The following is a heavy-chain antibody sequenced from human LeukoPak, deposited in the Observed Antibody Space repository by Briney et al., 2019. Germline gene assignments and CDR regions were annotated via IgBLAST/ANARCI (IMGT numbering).Heavy chain of an antibody. CDR3: ARRGDGGRSFDL. Sequence: PGGSLRLSCAASGFTFSSYAMSWVRQAPGKGLEWVSAISGSGDSTYYGDSVKGRFTISRDNSKNTLYLQMNSLRAEDMAVYYCARRGDGGRSFDLWGQGTLVTVSS. D-gene: IGHD4-23*01. V-gene: IGHV3-23*01. CDR1: GFTFSSYA. J-gene: IGHJ4*02. CDR2: ISGSGDST.